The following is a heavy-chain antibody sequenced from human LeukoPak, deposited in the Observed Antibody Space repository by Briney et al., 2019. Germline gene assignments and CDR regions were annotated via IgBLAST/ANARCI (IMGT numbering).Heavy chain of an antibody. CDR1: GGSISSSSHY. V-gene: IGHV4-39*01. J-gene: IGHJ6*03. Sequence: SETLSLTCTVSGGSISSSSHYWGWIRQPPGKGLEWIGSIYGGNTYYNSSLKSRLKLFVDTSKNQFSLKLSSVTAADTAVYYCARLYYYYYYMDVWGKGTTVTISS. CDR3: ARLYYYYYYMDV. CDR2: IYGGNT.